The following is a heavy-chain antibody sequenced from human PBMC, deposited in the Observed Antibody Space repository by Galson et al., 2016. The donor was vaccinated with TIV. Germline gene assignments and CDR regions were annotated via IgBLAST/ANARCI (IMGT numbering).Heavy chain of an antibody. D-gene: IGHD6-19*01. Sequence: QSGAEVKKPGESLTISCKGSGFSFSNSWISWVRQKPGKGLEWLAIIYPDNSDTRYSPSFEGQVTISADMSTSTAYLQWSSLKASDTALYYCARRVTYTTGWYGEVDLWGQGTLVTVSS. CDR3: ARRVTYTTGWYGEVDL. V-gene: IGHV5-51*01. CDR2: IYPDNSDT. CDR1: GFSFSNSW. J-gene: IGHJ5*02.